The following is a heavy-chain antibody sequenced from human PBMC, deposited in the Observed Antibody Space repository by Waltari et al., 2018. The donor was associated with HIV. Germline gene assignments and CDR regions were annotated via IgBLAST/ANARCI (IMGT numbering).Heavy chain of an antibody. CDR2: IYPGDSDT. D-gene: IGHD4-17*01. V-gene: IGHV5-51*01. CDR1: EHSFAQYW. CDR3: ARTDGDPRGLADY. Sequence: EVQLVQSGAEVEKPGESRDISCKGSEHSFAQYWIAWVRQMPGKGLEWVGIIYPGDSDTRYSPSFQGQVTISADESNRTAYLQWSSLKASDTATYYCARTDGDPRGLADYWGQGTLVTVSS. J-gene: IGHJ4*02.